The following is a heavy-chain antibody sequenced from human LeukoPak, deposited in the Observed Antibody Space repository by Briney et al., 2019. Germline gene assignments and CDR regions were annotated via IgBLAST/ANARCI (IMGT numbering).Heavy chain of an antibody. V-gene: IGHV4-34*01. Sequence: PSETLSLTCAVYGGSFSGYYWSWIRQPPGKGLEWIGEINHSGSTNYNLSLKSRVTISVDTSKNQFSLKLSSVTAADTAVYYCARGRTGSNSGYEPLDYWGQGTLVTVSS. J-gene: IGHJ4*02. D-gene: IGHD5-12*01. CDR3: ARGRTGSNSGYEPLDY. CDR2: INHSGST. CDR1: GGSFSGYY.